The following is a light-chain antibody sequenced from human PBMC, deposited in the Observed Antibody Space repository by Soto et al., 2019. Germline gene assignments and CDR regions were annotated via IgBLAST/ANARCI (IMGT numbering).Light chain of an antibody. CDR3: QQSYSMPGT. CDR2: TAS. CDR1: QSIRFY. V-gene: IGKV1-39*01. J-gene: IGKJ1*01. Sequence: DIQMTQSPSSLSASVGDRVTITCRASQSIRFYLNWYQQKPGKAPKLLIYTASNVQSGVPSRISGSGSGTDFTLTISSLRPEDFATYYCQQSYSMPGTFGQGTKVDIK.